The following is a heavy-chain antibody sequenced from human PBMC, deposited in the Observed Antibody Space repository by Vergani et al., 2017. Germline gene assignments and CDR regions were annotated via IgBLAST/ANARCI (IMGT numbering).Heavy chain of an antibody. CDR1: GFTVSSNY. D-gene: IGHD3-22*01. V-gene: IGHV3-66*01. J-gene: IGHJ4*02. CDR2: IYSGGST. CDR3: AKGYYYDSSGYWVPPFDY. Sequence: EVQLVESGGGLVQPGGSLRLSCAASGFTVSSNYMSWVRQAPGKGLEWVSVIYSGGSTYYADSVKGRFTISRDNSKNTLYLQMNSLRAEDTAVYYCAKGYYYDSSGYWVPPFDYWGQGTLVTVSS.